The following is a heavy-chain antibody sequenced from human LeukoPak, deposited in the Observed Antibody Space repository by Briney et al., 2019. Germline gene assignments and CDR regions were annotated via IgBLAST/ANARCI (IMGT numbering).Heavy chain of an antibody. CDR2: ISSSSSYI. V-gene: IGHV3-21*01. D-gene: IGHD3-10*01. J-gene: IGHJ4*02. CDR1: GFTFSSYS. CDR3: ARDKGGMVPFDY. Sequence: GGSLRLSCAASGFTFSSYSMNWVRQAPGKGLEWVSSISSSSSYIYYADSVKGRFTISRDNAKNSLYLQMNSLRAEDTAVYFCARDKGGMVPFDYWGQGTLVTVSS.